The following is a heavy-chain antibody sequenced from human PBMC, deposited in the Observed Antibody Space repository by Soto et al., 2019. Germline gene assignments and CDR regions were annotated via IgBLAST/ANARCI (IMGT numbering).Heavy chain of an antibody. CDR1: GYTFTSYG. V-gene: IGHV1-18*01. D-gene: IGHD3-16*02. Sequence: QVQLVQSGAEVKKPGASVKVSCKASGYTFTSYGISWVRQAPGQGLEGMGWISAYNGNTNYAQKLQGRVTMTTCTSTRAASLELRRLGSDGTAVYYCARFEYDYIWGSYRPTGAFDIWGQGTMVTVSS. CDR2: ISAYNGNT. J-gene: IGHJ3*02. CDR3: ARFEYDYIWGSYRPTGAFDI.